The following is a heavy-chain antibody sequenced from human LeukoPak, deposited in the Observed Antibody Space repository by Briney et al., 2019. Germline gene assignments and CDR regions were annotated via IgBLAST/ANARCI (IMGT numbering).Heavy chain of an antibody. Sequence: GGSLRLSCAASGFSFSSYWMHWVRQAPGKGLEWVSRVNSDGSSTVNADSVKGRFTISRDNAKNKVYLQMNSLRAEDTAVYYCARDARYSFQVWGQGTLVTVSS. V-gene: IGHV3-74*03. J-gene: IGHJ1*01. CDR2: VNSDGSST. D-gene: IGHD4-11*01. CDR3: ARDARYSFQV. CDR1: GFSFSSYW.